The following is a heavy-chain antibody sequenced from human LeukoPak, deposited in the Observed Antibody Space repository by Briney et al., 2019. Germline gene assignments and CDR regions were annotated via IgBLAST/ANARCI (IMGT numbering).Heavy chain of an antibody. J-gene: IGHJ4*02. CDR3: ARVGEDSSGWPYYFDY. CDR1: GGSISSYY. CDR2: IYYSGST. Sequence: SETLSLTCTVSGGSISSYYWSWIRQPPGKGLEWIGYIYYSGSTNYNPSLKSRVTISVDTSKNQFSLKLSSVTAADTAVYYCARVGEDSSGWPYYFDYRGQGTLVTVSS. V-gene: IGHV4-59*01. D-gene: IGHD6-19*01.